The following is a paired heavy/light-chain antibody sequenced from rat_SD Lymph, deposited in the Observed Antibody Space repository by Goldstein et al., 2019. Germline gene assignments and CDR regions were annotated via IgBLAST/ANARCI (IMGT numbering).Heavy chain of an antibody. CDR1: GFSLTSNS. V-gene: IGHV2-1*01. CDR2: IWSGGST. CDR3: TRMRLYYFDY. J-gene: IGHJ2*01. Sequence: QVQLKESGPGLVQPSQTLSLTCTVSGFSLTSNSVHWVRQPPGKGLEWVGAIWSGGSTDYNSALKSRLSISRDTSKSQVFLKMNSLQTEDTAIYFCTRMRLYYFDYWGQGVMVTVSS.
Light chain of an antibody. Sequence: DTVLTQSPALAVSPGERVTISCRASESVSTLMHWYQQKPGQQPKLLIYKASNLASGVPARFSGSGSGTDFTFTIDPVEADDIATYYCHQSWNSPYTFGAGTKLELK. CDR1: ESVSTL. J-gene: IGKJ2-3*01. V-gene: IGKV3S8*01. CDR2: KAS. CDR3: HQSWNSPYT.